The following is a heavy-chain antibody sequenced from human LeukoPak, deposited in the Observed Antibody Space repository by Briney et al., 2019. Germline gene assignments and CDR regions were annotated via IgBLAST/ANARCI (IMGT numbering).Heavy chain of an antibody. CDR1: GFIFSDYW. V-gene: IGHV3-7*01. CDR2: IKQDGSEK. Sequence: GGSLRLSCAASGFIFSDYWMSWVRQAPGKGLEWVANIKQDGSEKYYVDSMKGRFTISRDNAKNSLYTQMNSLRVEDTAVYYCARISIAAAGRDFWGQGTLVTVSS. J-gene: IGHJ4*02. D-gene: IGHD6-13*01. CDR3: ARISIAAAGRDF.